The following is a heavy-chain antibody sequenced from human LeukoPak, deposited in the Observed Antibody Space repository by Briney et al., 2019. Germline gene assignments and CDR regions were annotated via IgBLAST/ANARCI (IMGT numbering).Heavy chain of an antibody. V-gene: IGHV4-59*05. Sequence: TSETLSLTCTVSGGSISSYYWSWIRRPPGKGLEWIGSIYYSGSTYYNPSLKSRVTISVDTSKNQFSLKLSSVTAADTAVYYCATPGVVVPAAHPFDFDYWGQGTLVTVSS. D-gene: IGHD2-2*01. CDR1: GGSISSYY. J-gene: IGHJ4*02. CDR3: ATPGVVVPAAHPFDFDY. CDR2: IYYSGST.